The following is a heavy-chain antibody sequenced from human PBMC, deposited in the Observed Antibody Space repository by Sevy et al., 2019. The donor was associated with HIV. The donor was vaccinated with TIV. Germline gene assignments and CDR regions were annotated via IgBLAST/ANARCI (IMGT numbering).Heavy chain of an antibody. J-gene: IGHJ4*02. CDR2: IYSSGST. CDR3: ARAVYGSGSFNY. V-gene: IGHV4-4*07. Sequence: SETLSLTCTVSGGSISTYYWSWIRQPAGKGLEWIGHIYSSGSTNYNPSFKSRVTMSVDTSKNQFSLMLSSVTAADTAVYHCARAVYGSGSFNYWGRGTLVTVSS. CDR1: GGSISTYY. D-gene: IGHD3-10*01.